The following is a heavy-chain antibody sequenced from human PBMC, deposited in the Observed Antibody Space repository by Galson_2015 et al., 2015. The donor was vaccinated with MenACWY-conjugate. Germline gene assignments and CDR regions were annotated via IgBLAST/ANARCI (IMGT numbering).Heavy chain of an antibody. CDR1: GGSINSYY. Sequence: TLSLTCTVSGGSINSYYWSWLRQPPGKGLEWIGYMYYSGSANYNPSLKSRVTISVDTSKNQFSLTMTSVTAADTAVYYCARGVNLASMAGYWVQGTLVTVSS. CDR3: ARGVNLASMAGY. J-gene: IGHJ4*02. V-gene: IGHV4-59*01. D-gene: IGHD3-3*02. CDR2: MYYSGSA.